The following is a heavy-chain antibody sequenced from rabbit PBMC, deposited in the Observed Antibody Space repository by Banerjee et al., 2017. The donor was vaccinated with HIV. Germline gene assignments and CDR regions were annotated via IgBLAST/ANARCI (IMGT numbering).Heavy chain of an antibody. CDR2: IDSGTDGT. Sequence: QSLEESGGGLVKPEGSLTLTCTASGFSLSSGDWMHWVRQAPGKGLEWIARIDSGTDGTDYASWAKGRFTISKTSSTTVTLEMTSLTVADTATYFCARDLSDRNLWGPGTLVTVS. V-gene: IGHV1S40*01. D-gene: IGHD1-1*01. J-gene: IGHJ4*01. CDR1: GFSLSSGDW. CDR3: ARDLSDRNL.